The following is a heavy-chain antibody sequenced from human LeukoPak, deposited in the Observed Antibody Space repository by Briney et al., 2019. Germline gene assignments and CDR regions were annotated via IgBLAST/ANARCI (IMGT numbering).Heavy chain of an antibody. CDR3: ARERLPTPYYYGSGKTWIGYMDV. CDR1: GGSFSGYY. D-gene: IGHD3-10*01. Sequence: SETLSLTCAVYGGSFSGYYWSWIRQPPGKGLEWIGEINHSGSTNYNPSLKSRVTISVDTSKNQFSLKLSSVTAADTAVYYCARERLPTPYYYGSGKTWIGYMDVWGKGTTVTVSS. V-gene: IGHV4-34*01. CDR2: INHSGST. J-gene: IGHJ6*03.